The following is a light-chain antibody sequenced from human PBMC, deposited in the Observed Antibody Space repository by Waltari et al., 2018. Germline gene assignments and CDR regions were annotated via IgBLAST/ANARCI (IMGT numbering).Light chain of an antibody. CDR1: QSVSSSY. Sequence: SPGERATLSCRASQSVSSSYLAWYQQKPGQAPRLLIYGASSRATGIPDRFSGSGSGTDFTLTISRLEPEDFAVYYCQQYGSSPYTFGQGTKLEIK. V-gene: IGKV3-20*01. J-gene: IGKJ2*01. CDR3: QQYGSSPYT. CDR2: GAS.